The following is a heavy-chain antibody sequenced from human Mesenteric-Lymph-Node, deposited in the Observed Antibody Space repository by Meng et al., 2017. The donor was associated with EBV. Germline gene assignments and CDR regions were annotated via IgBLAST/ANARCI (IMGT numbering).Heavy chain of an antibody. Sequence: VRLPGAGPGLGKQSGTPSLTCAVSSGSISSSSSWSWVRQTPGKGLEWIGNIHQSGSTNYNPSLKSRVTISVDKSKRQISLNLTSVTAADTAVYYCARGGIRGTRVTTSGVWNFDLWGRGTLVTVSS. CDR1: SGSISSSSS. J-gene: IGHJ2*01. CDR2: IHQSGST. CDR3: ARGGIRGTRVTTSGVWNFDL. D-gene: IGHD4-17*01. V-gene: IGHV4-4*02.